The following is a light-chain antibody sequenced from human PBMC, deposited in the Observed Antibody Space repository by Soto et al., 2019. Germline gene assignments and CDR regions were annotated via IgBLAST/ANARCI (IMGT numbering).Light chain of an antibody. Sequence: EVVLTQSPGTVSLSPGERATLSCRASQSVTTNYLAWYQQKPGQAPRLLIYVASSRATGIPDRFSGSGSGTDFTLSISRVESEDFAVYYCQHYGSSVPWTFGQGTKVEIK. J-gene: IGKJ1*01. CDR2: VAS. CDR1: QSVTTNY. V-gene: IGKV3-20*01. CDR3: QHYGSSVPWT.